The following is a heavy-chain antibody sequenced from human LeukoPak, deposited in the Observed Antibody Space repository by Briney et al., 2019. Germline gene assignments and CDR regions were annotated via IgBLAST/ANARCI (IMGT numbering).Heavy chain of an antibody. CDR1: GFTFSSYS. CDR3: AKGPYASGNYYGGNWLDP. J-gene: IGHJ5*02. D-gene: IGHD3-10*01. CDR2: ISSSSSYI. V-gene: IGHV3-21*04. Sequence: PGGSLRLSCAASGFTFSSYSMNWVRQAPGKGLEWVSSISSSSSYIYYADSVKGRFTISRDNAKNSLYLQMNSLRVEDTAVYYCAKGPYASGNYYGGNWLDPWGQGTLVTVSS.